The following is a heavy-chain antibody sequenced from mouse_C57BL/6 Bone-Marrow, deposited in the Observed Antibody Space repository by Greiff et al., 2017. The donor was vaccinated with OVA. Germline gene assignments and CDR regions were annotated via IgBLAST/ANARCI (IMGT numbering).Heavy chain of an antibody. CDR3: ATRRDWYFDV. Sequence: QVQLQQPGAELVKPGASVKLSCKASGYTFTSYWMHWVKQRPGRGLEWIGRIDPNSGGNKYNEKFKSKATLTVDKPSSTAYMQLSSLTSEDSAVYYCATRRDWYFDVWGTGTTVTVSS. J-gene: IGHJ1*03. V-gene: IGHV1-72*01. CDR1: GYTFTSYW. D-gene: IGHD3-1*01. CDR2: IDPNSGGN.